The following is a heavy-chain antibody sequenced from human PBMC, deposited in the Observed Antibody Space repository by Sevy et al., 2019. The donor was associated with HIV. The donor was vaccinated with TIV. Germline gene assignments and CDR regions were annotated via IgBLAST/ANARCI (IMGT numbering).Heavy chain of an antibody. CDR3: TAPVGATSDY. J-gene: IGHJ4*02. V-gene: IGHV3-15*01. D-gene: IGHD1-26*01. Sequence: GESLKISCAASGFTFSNAWMSWVRQAPGKGLEWVGRIKSKTDGGTTDYAAPVKGRFTISRDDSKNTLYLQMNSLKTEDTAVYYCTAPVGATSDYWGQGTLVTVSS. CDR1: GFTFSNAW. CDR2: IKSKTDGGTT.